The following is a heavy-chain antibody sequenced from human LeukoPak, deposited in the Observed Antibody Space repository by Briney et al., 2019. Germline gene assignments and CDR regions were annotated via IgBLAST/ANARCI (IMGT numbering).Heavy chain of an antibody. CDR2: INWNGGST. D-gene: IGHD1-26*01. J-gene: IGHJ4*02. Sequence: PGGSLRLSCAASGFIFDDYGMSWLRQAPGKGLELVSGINWNGGSTGYADSVKGRFTISRDNAKNSLYLEMNCLRAEDTALYYCARAHYSGSFGSWGQGTLVTASS. V-gene: IGHV3-20*04. CDR3: ARAHYSGSFGS. CDR1: GFIFDDYG.